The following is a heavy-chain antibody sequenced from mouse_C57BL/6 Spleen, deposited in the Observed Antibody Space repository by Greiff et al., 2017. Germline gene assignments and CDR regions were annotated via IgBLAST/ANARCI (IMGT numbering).Heavy chain of an antibody. CDR2: IDPETGGT. CDR1: GYTFTDYE. V-gene: IGHV1-15*01. D-gene: IGHD2-1*01. CDR3: TRVYDGKGYAMDY. J-gene: IGHJ4*01. Sequence: QVQLQQSGAELVRPGASVTLSCKASGYTFTDYEMHWVKQTPVHGLEWIGAIDPETGGTAYNQKFKGKAILTADKSSSTAYMELRSLTSEDSAVYYCTRVYDGKGYAMDYWGQGTSVTVSS.